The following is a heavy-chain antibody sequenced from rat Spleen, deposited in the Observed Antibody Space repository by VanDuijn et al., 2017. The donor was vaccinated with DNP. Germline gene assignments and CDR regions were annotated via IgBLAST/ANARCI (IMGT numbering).Heavy chain of an antibody. V-gene: IGHV5S10*01. CDR2: IIYDGSGT. Sequence: EVKLVESGGGLVQPGRSLKLSCAASGFTFSDYAMAWVRQSPKKGLEWVATIIYDGSGTYYRDSVKGRFTISRDNAKSTLYLQVDSLRSEDTATYYCATLMYATDYYYFQYWGQGVMVTVSS. CDR3: ATLMYATDYYYFQY. J-gene: IGHJ2*01. D-gene: IGHD1-6*01. CDR1: GFTFSDYA.